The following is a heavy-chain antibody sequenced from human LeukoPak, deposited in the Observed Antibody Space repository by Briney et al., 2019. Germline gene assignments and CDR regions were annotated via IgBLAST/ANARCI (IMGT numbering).Heavy chain of an antibody. V-gene: IGHV3-48*03. J-gene: IGHJ4*02. CDR3: ARGRYYDSSGFGPLGY. Sequence: PGGSLRLSCAASGFTFSSYEMNWVRQAPGKGLEWVSYISSSGSTIYYADSVKGRFTISRENAKNSLYLQMNSLRAEDTAVYYCARGRYYDSSGFGPLGYWGQGTLVTVSS. CDR2: ISSSGSTI. D-gene: IGHD3-22*01. CDR1: GFTFSSYE.